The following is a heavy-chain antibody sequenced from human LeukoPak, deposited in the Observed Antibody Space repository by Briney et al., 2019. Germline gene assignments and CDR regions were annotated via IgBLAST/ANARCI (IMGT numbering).Heavy chain of an antibody. CDR1: GFTFSDYS. V-gene: IGHV3-48*01. J-gene: IGHJ4*02. CDR3: ASRVGALDY. CDR2: ISSSGSAI. Sequence: PGGSLRLSCVASGFTFSDYSMNWVRQAPGKGLEWVSHISSSGSAISYADSAKGRFTISRDNAKKSLFLQMDSLRADDTAVYYCASRVGALDYWGQGTLVTVSS. D-gene: IGHD1-26*01.